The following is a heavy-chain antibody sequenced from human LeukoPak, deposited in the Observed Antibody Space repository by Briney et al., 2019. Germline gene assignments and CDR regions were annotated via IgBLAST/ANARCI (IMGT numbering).Heavy chain of an antibody. CDR1: GYTFTGYY. Sequence: GASVKVSCKASGYTFTGYYIHWVRQAPGQGLEWMGWINPNSGVTNYAQKFQGRVTMTRGTSISTAYMELSSLRSDDTAVYYCARVGAYGSGSYLVYWGQGTLVTVSS. CDR2: INPNSGVT. V-gene: IGHV1-2*02. J-gene: IGHJ4*02. D-gene: IGHD3-10*01. CDR3: ARVGAYGSGSYLVY.